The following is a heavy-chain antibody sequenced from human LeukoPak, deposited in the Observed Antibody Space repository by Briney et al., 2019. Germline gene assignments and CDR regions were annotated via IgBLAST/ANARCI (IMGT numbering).Heavy chain of an antibody. CDR3: AKRLIGYYMYAY. CDR1: GLTFSSYA. Sequence: PGGSLRLSCAASGLTFSSYAKSWVRQAPGKGLEWVSGISDTGGSTYYADSVKGRFTISRDKSKNMLYLQMSSLRAEDTAVYYCAKRLIGYYMYAYWGQGTLVTVSS. CDR2: ISDTGGST. V-gene: IGHV3-23*01. J-gene: IGHJ4*02. D-gene: IGHD3-9*01.